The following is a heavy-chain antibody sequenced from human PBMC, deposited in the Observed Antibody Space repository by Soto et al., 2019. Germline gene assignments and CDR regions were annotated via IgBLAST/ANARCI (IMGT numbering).Heavy chain of an antibody. Sequence: SVKVSCKASGGTFSSYAISWVRQAPGQGLEWMGGIIPIFGTANYAQKFQGRVTITADESTSTAYMELSSLRSEDTAVYYCARYSPSGYPPTNWFDPWGQGTLVTVSS. V-gene: IGHV1-69*13. CDR2: IIPIFGTA. CDR1: GGTFSSYA. CDR3: ARYSPSGYPPTNWFDP. D-gene: IGHD3-22*01. J-gene: IGHJ5*02.